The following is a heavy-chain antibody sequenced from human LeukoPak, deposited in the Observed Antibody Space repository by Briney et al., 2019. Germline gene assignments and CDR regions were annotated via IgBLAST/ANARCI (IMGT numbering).Heavy chain of an antibody. J-gene: IGHJ4*02. V-gene: IGHV4-30-4*08. Sequence: SQTLSLTCTVSGGSISSGDYYWSWIRLPPWKGLEWIGYIYYSGSTYYNPSLESRVSISVDTSKNQFSLKLSSVTASDTAVYYCATAGNYYSKYWGQGALVTVSS. CDR3: ATAGNYYSKY. CDR2: IYYSGST. CDR1: GGSISSGDYY. D-gene: IGHD3-10*01.